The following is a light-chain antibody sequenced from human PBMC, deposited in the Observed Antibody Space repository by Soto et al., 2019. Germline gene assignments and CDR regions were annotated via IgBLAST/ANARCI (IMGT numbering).Light chain of an antibody. CDR1: SSNIGNNY. CDR3: GTWDSSLSAGV. CDR2: DNN. V-gene: IGLV1-51*01. Sequence: QSVLTQPTSVSAAPGQKVTISCSGSSSNIGNNYVSWYQQLPGTAPKLVIYDNNERPSGIPDRFSGSKSGTSATLGITGLQTGDEADYYCGTWDSSLSAGVFGGGTKLTVL. J-gene: IGLJ2*01.